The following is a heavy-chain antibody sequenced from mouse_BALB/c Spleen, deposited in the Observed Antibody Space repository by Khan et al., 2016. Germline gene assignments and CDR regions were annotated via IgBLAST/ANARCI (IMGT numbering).Heavy chain of an antibody. V-gene: IGHV14-1*02. CDR2: IDPENGNS. CDR3: ARSPYFFDY. CDR1: GFNIKDYY. Sequence: VQLQQSGAELVRPGALVKLTCKASGFNIKDYYMHWVKQRPEQGLEWIGWIDPENGNSIYDPKFQGKASITADTSSNTAYLQVNSLKSEDTAVTYCARSPYFFDYWGQGTTLTVSS. J-gene: IGHJ2*01.